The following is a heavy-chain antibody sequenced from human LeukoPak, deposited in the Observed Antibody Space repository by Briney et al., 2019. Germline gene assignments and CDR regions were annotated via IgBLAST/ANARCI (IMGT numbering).Heavy chain of an antibody. CDR2: ISGRSSTI. J-gene: IGHJ4*02. CDR3: ARDRIKSGSYYFDY. V-gene: IGHV3-48*01. CDR1: EFTFSDYS. Sequence: PGGSLRLSCAASEFTFSDYSMNWVRQAPGKGLEWVSYISGRSSTIYYADSVKGRFTISRDNSKNSMYLQMNSLRAEDTAVYYCARDRIKSGSYYFDYWGQGTLVTVSS. D-gene: IGHD1-26*01.